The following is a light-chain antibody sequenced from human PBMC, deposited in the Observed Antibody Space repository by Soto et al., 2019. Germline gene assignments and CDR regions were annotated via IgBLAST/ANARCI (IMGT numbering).Light chain of an antibody. CDR3: MQSMLFPWT. J-gene: IGKJ1*01. CDR1: QSLLYSDGKTY. V-gene: IGKV2D-29*01. CDR2: EVS. Sequence: DIVMTQTPPSLSVTPGQPASISCKSSQSLLYSDGKTYLFWYLRKPGQPPQLLIYEVSKRFSGVPDRFSGSGSGTDFTLKISRVEAGDVGVYYCMQSMLFPWTFGQGTKVQIK.